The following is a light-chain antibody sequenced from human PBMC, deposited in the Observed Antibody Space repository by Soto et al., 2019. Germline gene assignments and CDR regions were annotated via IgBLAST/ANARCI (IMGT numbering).Light chain of an antibody. Sequence: AIQMTQSPSSLSASVGDRVTITCRASQGIRNDLGWYQQKPGKAPKLLIYDASSLQSGVPSRFSGSRSGTDFTLTISSLQPEDFATYYCLQYYNYPWTFGQGTKVEIK. CDR1: QGIRND. CDR3: LQYYNYPWT. CDR2: DAS. J-gene: IGKJ1*01. V-gene: IGKV1-6*01.